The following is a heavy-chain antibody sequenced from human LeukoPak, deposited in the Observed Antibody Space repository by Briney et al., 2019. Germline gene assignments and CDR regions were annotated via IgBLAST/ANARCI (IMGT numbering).Heavy chain of an antibody. V-gene: IGHV3-48*02. Sequence: GGSLRLSCAASGFTFSNAWMSWVRQAPGKGLEWVSYISSSSSTIYYADSVKGRFTISRDNAKNSLYLQMNSLRDEDTAVYYCARVADYGDYVHDYWGQGTLVTVSS. CDR1: GFTFSNAW. D-gene: IGHD4-17*01. CDR2: ISSSSSTI. CDR3: ARVADYGDYVHDY. J-gene: IGHJ4*02.